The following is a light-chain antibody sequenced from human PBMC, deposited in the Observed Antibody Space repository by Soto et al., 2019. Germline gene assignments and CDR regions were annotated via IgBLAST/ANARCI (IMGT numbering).Light chain of an antibody. CDR1: PSVSSSY. Sequence: EIVLTQSPDTLSLSPGERATLSCRASPSVSSSYLAWYQQKPGQAPRLLIYGASSRATGTPDRFSGSESGTDFTLTISSLEPEDFAVYYCQQYGNSPITFGQGTR. CDR2: GAS. J-gene: IGKJ5*01. V-gene: IGKV3-20*01. CDR3: QQYGNSPIT.